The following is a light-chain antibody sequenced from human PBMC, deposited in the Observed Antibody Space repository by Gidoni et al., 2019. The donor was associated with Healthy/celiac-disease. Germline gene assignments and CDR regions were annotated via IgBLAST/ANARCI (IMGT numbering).Light chain of an antibody. Sequence: DIKMTQSPSSLSASVGDRVTITCRASQSISSYLHWYQQKPGKAPKLLIYAASSLQSGVPSRFSGSGSGTDFTLTISSLQPEDFATYYCQQEKTFGQGTKVEIK. CDR1: QSISSY. CDR2: AAS. J-gene: IGKJ1*01. V-gene: IGKV1-39*01. CDR3: QQEKT.